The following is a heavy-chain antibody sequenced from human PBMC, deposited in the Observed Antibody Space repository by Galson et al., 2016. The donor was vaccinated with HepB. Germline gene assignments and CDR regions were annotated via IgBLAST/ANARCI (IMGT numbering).Heavy chain of an antibody. CDR1: GFTVSNNF. CDR2: IYSGGST. D-gene: IGHD3-3*01. CDR3: ARAMAIFGARVIDY. J-gene: IGHJ4*02. V-gene: IGHV3-53*01. Sequence: SLRLSCAASGFTVSNNFMTWVRQGPGKGLEWVSLIYSGGSTHYADSVKGRFTISRDNAKNTLYLQMNNLRAEDTAVYYCARAMAIFGARVIDYWGQGTLVTVSS.